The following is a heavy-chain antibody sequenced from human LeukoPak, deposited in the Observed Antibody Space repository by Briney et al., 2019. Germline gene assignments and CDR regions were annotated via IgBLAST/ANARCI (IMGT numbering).Heavy chain of an antibody. CDR2: ISWNSGSI. CDR3: AKDMYIGSYDRAFDI. V-gene: IGHV3-9*03. J-gene: IGHJ3*02. D-gene: IGHD1-26*01. CDR1: GFTFDDYA. Sequence: AGGSLRLSCAASGFTFDDYAMHWVRQAPGKGLEWVSGISWNSGSIGYADSVKGRFTISRDNAKNSLYLQMNSLRAEDMALYYCAKDMYIGSYDRAFDIWGQGTMVTVSS.